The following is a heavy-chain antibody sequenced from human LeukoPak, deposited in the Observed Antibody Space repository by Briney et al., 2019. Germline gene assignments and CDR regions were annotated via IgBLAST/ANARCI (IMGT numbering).Heavy chain of an antibody. CDR1: GFTFSSYA. CDR3: ARVAGEGDSSYYYHMDV. Sequence: PGGSLRLSCAASGFTFSSYAMHWVRQAPGKGLEYVSAISSNGGSTYYANSVKGRFTISRDNSKNTLYLQMGSLRAEDMAVYYRARVAGEGDSSYYYHMDVWGKGTTVTISS. CDR2: ISSNGGST. D-gene: IGHD2-21*02. J-gene: IGHJ6*03. V-gene: IGHV3-64*01.